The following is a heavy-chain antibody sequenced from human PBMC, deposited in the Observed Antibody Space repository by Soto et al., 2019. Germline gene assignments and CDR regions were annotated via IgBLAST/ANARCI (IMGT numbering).Heavy chain of an antibody. CDR3: PRVWGGAFDI. D-gene: IGHD3-10*01. V-gene: IGHV4-59*01. J-gene: IGHJ3*02. CDR2: IYYSGST. CDR1: GGSISSYY. Sequence: SQTLCLTCTVAGGSISSYYWSWIRQPPGKGLEWIGYIYYSGSTNYNPSLKSRVTISVDTSKNQFSLKLSYVTAADTAVYYCPRVWGGAFDIWGQGTMVTVSS.